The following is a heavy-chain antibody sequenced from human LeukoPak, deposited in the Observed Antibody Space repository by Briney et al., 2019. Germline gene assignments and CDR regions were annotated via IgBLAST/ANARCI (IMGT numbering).Heavy chain of an antibody. CDR2: VYYSGTT. Sequence: SSETLSLTCTVSGGSISSSSYYWGWIRQPPGKGLEWIGTVYYSGTTYYNPSLRSRVTISVDASKNQFSLRLSSVTAADTAVYYCARTKIVFGVVISRYDGFDIWGQGTMVTVSS. CDR3: ARTKIVFGVVISRYDGFDI. V-gene: IGHV4-39*07. CDR1: GGSISSSSYY. J-gene: IGHJ3*02. D-gene: IGHD3-3*01.